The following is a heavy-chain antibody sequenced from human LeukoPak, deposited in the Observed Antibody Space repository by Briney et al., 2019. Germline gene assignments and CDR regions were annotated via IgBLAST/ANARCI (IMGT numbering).Heavy chain of an antibody. D-gene: IGHD2-15*01. V-gene: IGHV3-48*04. CDR1: GFTFSSHN. CDR2: ISDSSITM. CDR3: ARDGGFCSGGFCYRLFDP. Sequence: GGSLRLSCAASGFTFSSHNMVWVRQPPGKGLEWISYISDSSITMYYADSVKGRFTISRDNAKNSLYLQLNSLRAEDTAVYYCARDGGFCSGGFCYRLFDPWGQGTLVTVSS. J-gene: IGHJ5*02.